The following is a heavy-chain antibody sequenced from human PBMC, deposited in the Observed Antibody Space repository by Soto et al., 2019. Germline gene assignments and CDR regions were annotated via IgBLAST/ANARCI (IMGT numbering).Heavy chain of an antibody. CDR3: AQWGQDDYYFYYGMDV. CDR1: GFTFSSYA. Sequence: GGSLRLSCAASGFTFSSYAMSWVRQAPGKGLEWVSAISGSGGSTYYADSVKGRFTISRDNSKNTLYLQMNSLRAEDTDVYYCAQWGQDDYYFYYGMDVWGQGTTVTVSS. CDR2: ISGSGGST. V-gene: IGHV3-23*01. J-gene: IGHJ6*02. D-gene: IGHD3-16*01.